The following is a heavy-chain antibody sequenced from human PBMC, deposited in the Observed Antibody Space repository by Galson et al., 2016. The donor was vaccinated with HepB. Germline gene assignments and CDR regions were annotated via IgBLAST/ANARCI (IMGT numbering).Heavy chain of an antibody. V-gene: IGHV4-28*01. J-gene: IGHJ4*02. D-gene: IGHD6-13*01. CDR1: GYSISTSSY. CDR2: IYYSGRT. CDR3: ARNRLRSGSWLQKRDGYFDY. Sequence: EPLSLTCAVSGYSISTSSYWGWIRQPPGKGLEWIGHIYYSGRTYYNPSLKSRVTMSVDTSKNQFSLKVNSVTAADTAVFYCARNRLRSGSWLQKRDGYFDYWGQGTLVTVSS.